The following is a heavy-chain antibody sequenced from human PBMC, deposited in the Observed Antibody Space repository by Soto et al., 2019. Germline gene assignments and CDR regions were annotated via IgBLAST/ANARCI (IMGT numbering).Heavy chain of an antibody. D-gene: IGHD2-15*01. CDR2: LSGSGGST. CDR3: AKESPLYCGSGSCAFDS. Sequence: PGGSLRLPCAASGFTFHNFAMSWVRQAPGKGLEWVSGLSGSGGSTYYADSVKGRFTISRDNSKNTLFLQMDSLRAEDTALYFCAKESPLYCGSGSCAFDSWGQGTLVTVSS. CDR1: GFTFHNFA. V-gene: IGHV3-23*01. J-gene: IGHJ4*02.